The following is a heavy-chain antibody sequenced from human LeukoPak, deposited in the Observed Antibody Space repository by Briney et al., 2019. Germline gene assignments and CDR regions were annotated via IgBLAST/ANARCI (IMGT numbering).Heavy chain of an antibody. V-gene: IGHV3-21*01. J-gene: IGHJ3*02. CDR2: ISSSSSYI. CDR1: GFTFSSYS. Sequence: PGGSLRLSCAASGFTFSSYSMNWVRQAPGKGLEWVSSISSSSSYIYYADSVKGRFTISRDNAKNSLYLQMNSLRAEDTAVYYCARTPGDIVVVPAAILAAGGNDAFDIWGQGTMVTVSS. D-gene: IGHD2-2*01. CDR3: ARTPGDIVVVPAAILAAGGNDAFDI.